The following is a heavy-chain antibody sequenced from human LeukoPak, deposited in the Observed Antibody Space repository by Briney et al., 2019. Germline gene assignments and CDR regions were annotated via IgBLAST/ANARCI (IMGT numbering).Heavy chain of an antibody. D-gene: IGHD2-15*01. V-gene: IGHV3-7*01. CDR1: GFSFTSYW. CDR2: INQAAGTT. Sequence: GGSLRLSCVASGFSFTSYWMSWVRQAPGKGLEFVANINQAAGTTNYVDSVKGRFTISRDNAENSLYLQMSSLRAEDTALYYCARDPGWSSFDIWGQGIMVTVSS. J-gene: IGHJ3*02. CDR3: ARDPGWSSFDI.